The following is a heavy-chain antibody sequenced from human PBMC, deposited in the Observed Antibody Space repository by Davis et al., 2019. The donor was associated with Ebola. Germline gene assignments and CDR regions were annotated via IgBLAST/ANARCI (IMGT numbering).Heavy chain of an antibody. CDR2: IYYSGST. J-gene: IGHJ5*02. V-gene: IGHV4-59*01. CDR3: ARDRVPAAIHDLGFDP. CDR1: GGSISSYY. Sequence: PSETLSLTCTVSGGSISSYYWSWIRQPPGKGLEWIGYIYYSGSTNYNPSLKSRVTISVDTSKNQFSLKLSAVTAADTAVYYCARDRVPAAIHDLGFDPWGQGTLVTVSS. D-gene: IGHD2-2*02.